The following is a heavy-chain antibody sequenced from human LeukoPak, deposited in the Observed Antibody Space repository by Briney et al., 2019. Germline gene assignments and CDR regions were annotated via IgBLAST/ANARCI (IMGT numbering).Heavy chain of an antibody. D-gene: IGHD2-21*02. CDR2: IYYSGST. CDR1: GGSISSYY. Sequence: LETLSLTCTVSGGSISSYYWSWIRQPPGKGLEWIGYIYYSGSTNYNPSLKSRVTISVDTSKNQFSLKLSSVTAADTAVYYCARVLAYCGGDCYYDAFDIWGQGTMVTVSS. CDR3: ARVLAYCGGDCYYDAFDI. V-gene: IGHV4-59*01. J-gene: IGHJ3*02.